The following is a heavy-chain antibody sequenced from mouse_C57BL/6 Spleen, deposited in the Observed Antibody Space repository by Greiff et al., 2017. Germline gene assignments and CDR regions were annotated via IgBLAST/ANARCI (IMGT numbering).Heavy chain of an antibody. CDR3: ARSRGTTVVALYYFDY. CDR1: GYTFTSYW. J-gene: IGHJ2*01. V-gene: IGHV1-55*01. CDR2: IYPGSGST. D-gene: IGHD1-1*01. Sequence: VKLQQPGAELVKPGASVKMSCKASGYTFTSYWITWVKQRPGQGLEWIGDIYPGSGSTNYNEKFKSKATLTVDTSSSTAYMQLSSLTSEDSAVYYCARSRGTTVVALYYFDYWGQGTTLTVSS.